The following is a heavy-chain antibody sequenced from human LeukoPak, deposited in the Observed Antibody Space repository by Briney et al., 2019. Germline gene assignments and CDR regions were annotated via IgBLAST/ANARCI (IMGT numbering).Heavy chain of an antibody. D-gene: IGHD6-6*01. CDR3: ARGVYSSSDFDY. CDR2: IYYSGST. CDR1: GGSISSFY. J-gene: IGHJ4*02. V-gene: IGHV4-59*01. Sequence: SETLSLTCTFCGGSISSFYWSWSRQPPGKGLEWIGYIYYSGSTNYNPSLKSRVTISVDTSKNQFSLKLSSVTAADTAVYYCARGVYSSSDFDYWGQGTLVTVSS.